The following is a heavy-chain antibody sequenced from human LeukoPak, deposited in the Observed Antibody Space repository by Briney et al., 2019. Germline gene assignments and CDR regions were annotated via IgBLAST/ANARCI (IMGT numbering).Heavy chain of an antibody. V-gene: IGHV3-21*01. CDR1: GFTFSTYS. J-gene: IGHJ4*02. Sequence: PGGSLRLSCAASGFTFSTYSMSWVRQAPGKGLEWVSSISDNSYWIYYADSVEGRFIISRDNAKNSPYLQMNSLRAEDTAVYYCANHLACGSTSCPPFDDWGQGTLVTVSS. CDR3: ANHLACGSTSCPPFDD. D-gene: IGHD2-2*01. CDR2: ISDNSYWI.